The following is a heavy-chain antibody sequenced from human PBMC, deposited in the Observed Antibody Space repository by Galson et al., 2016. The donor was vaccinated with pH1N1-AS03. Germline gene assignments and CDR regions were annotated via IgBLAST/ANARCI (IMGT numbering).Heavy chain of an antibody. CDR2: ISVYSGNT. J-gene: IGHJ4*02. Sequence: SVKVSCKASGYRFSSYGITWLRQAPGQGLEWMGWISVYSGNTYYAPNLQGRVTLTTDTATDTAHMELRRLRSDDTAVFYCARDLGATPARINLANNGSPAGFWGQGTLVTVSS. CDR3: ARDLGATPARINLANNGSPAGF. CDR1: GYRFSSYG. D-gene: IGHD1-26*01. V-gene: IGHV1-18*01.